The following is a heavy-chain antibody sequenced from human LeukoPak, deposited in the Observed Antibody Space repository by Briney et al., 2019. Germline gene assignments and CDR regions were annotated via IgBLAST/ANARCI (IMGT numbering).Heavy chain of an antibody. V-gene: IGHV3-11*01. D-gene: IGHD3-9*01. CDR2: ISSSGSTI. CDR3: ARGPDYDILTGYLEYFQH. Sequence: PGGSLGLSCAASGFTFSDYYMSWIRQAPGKGLEWVSYISSSGSTIYYADSVKGRFTISRDNAKNSLYLQMNSLRAEDTAVYYCARGPDYDILTGYLEYFQHWGQGTLVTVSS. CDR1: GFTFSDYY. J-gene: IGHJ1*01.